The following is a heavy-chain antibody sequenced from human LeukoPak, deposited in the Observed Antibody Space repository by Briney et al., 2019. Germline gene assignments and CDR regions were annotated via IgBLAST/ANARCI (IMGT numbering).Heavy chain of an antibody. CDR2: ISGSGSRI. D-gene: IGHD5-18*01. CDR3: ARGTWRLWSSYFDY. Sequence: PGGSLRLSCAASGFSFSSYSISWVRQAPGKGLEWVSYISGSGSRIHYADSVKGRFTISRDNAKNSLYLQMNSLRAEDTAVYYCARGTWRLWSSYFDYWGQGTLVTVSS. V-gene: IGHV3-48*01. CDR1: GFSFSSYS. J-gene: IGHJ4*02.